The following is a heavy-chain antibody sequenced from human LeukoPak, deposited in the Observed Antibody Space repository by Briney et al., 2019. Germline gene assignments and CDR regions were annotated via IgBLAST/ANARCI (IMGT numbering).Heavy chain of an antibody. Sequence: GGSLRLSCAASGFTFSSYSMNWVRQAPGKGLEWVSSISSSSSYIYYADSVKGRFTISRDNAKNSLYLQMNSLRAEDTAVYYCASGKYYGSGSYYQIIDYWGQGTLVTVSS. CDR2: ISSSSSYI. D-gene: IGHD3-10*01. J-gene: IGHJ4*02. CDR1: GFTFSSYS. V-gene: IGHV3-21*01. CDR3: ASGKYYGSGSYYQIIDY.